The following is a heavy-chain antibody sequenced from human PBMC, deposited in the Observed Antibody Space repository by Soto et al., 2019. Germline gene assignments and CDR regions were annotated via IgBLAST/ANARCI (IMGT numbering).Heavy chain of an antibody. CDR2: VNANSGDT. J-gene: IGHJ4*02. CDR3: ARGGALDGTSPPFNH. CDR1: GYTFSGHY. V-gene: IGHV1-2*02. Sequence: ASVKVSCKASGYTFSGHYMHWIRQAPGQGPEWLGWVNANSGDTDRAPKFQDRLTMTRDTSISTAYMELSRLRSDDTAVYYCARGGALDGTSPPFNHWGQGTLVTVSS. D-gene: IGHD6-19*01.